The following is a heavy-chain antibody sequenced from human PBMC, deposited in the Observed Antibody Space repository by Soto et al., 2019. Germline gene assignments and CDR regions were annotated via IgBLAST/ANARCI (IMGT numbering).Heavy chain of an antibody. D-gene: IGHD2-8*01. Sequence: LRLSCVVSKFTFSSYSMNWVRQAPGKGLEWVSYISSSSSNIHYADSVKGRFSISRDNAKNSLYLQMNSLRDEDTAVYYCARVGKGLISMLYHDYYGMDVWGQGTTVTVSS. CDR2: ISSSSSNI. CDR1: KFTFSSYS. V-gene: IGHV3-48*02. CDR3: ARVGKGLISMLYHDYYGMDV. J-gene: IGHJ6*02.